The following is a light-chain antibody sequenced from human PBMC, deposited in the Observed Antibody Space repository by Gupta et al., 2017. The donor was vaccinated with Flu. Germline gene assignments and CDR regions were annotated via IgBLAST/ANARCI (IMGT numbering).Light chain of an antibody. CDR3: QQYEAYPLT. CDR1: QSISSW. CDR2: KAS. V-gene: IGKV1-5*03. J-gene: IGKJ4*01. Sequence: DIQMTQSPGTLSVSLGDRVTITCRASQSISSWLAWYQQKPGKAPKLLIYKASILESGIPSRFSGSGSGTDFRLTISSLQPDDLAAYYCQQYEAYPLTFGWGTKVEIK.